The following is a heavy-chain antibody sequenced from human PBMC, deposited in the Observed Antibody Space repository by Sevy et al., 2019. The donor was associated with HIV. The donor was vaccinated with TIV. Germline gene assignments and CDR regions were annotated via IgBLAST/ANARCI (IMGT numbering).Heavy chain of an antibody. CDR1: GFPFNNAW. CDR2: IKSKTDGGTT. J-gene: IGHJ4*02. V-gene: IGHV3-15*01. Sequence: GGSLRLSCAAFGFPFNNAWMSWVRQAPGKGLEWVGHIKSKTDGGTTDYATPVKGRFTISRDDSKNTLYLQMNSLKTDDTAVYYCTLEGLYCSGGSCYSEGFDTWGQGTLVTVSS. CDR3: TLEGLYCSGGSCYSEGFDT. D-gene: IGHD2-15*01.